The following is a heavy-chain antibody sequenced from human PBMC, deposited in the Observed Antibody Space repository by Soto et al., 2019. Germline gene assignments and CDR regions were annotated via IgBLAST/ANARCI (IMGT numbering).Heavy chain of an antibody. V-gene: IGHV3-23*01. J-gene: IGHJ4*02. D-gene: IGHD1-26*01. Sequence: EVQLLESGGDLVQPGGSLRLSCAASGFTFSNSVMTWVRQAPGKGLDWVSSITASGDIDAYADSVRGRFTISRDNSKDTLSLRMSDLRVEDTGVYYCAQGCSIEGYTWGQGTLVTVSS. CDR3: AQGCSIEGYT. CDR2: ITASGDID. CDR1: GFTFSNSV.